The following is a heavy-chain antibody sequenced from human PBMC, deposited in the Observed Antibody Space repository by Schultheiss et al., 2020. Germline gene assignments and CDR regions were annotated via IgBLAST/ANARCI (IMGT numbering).Heavy chain of an antibody. CDR2: IKSKTDGGTT. Sequence: ESLKISCAASGFTFSNAWMNWVRQAPGKGLEWVGRIKSKTDGGTTDYAAPVKGRFTISRDDSKNTLYLQMNSLKTEDTAVYYCTTDPQWLVFDYWGQGTLVTVSS. CDR1: GFTFSNAW. CDR3: TTDPQWLVFDY. D-gene: IGHD6-19*01. J-gene: IGHJ4*02. V-gene: IGHV3-15*07.